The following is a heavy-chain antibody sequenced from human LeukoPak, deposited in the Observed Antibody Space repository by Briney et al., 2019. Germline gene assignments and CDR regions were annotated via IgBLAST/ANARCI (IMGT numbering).Heavy chain of an antibody. Sequence: GGSLRLSCAASGSTFSDYSVNWVRQAPGKGLEWVSYISGSSSTIYYADSVKGRFTISRDNAKNSLYLQMNSLRDEDTAMYYCARGSGSSDWMIDYWGQGTLVTVSS. CDR3: ARGSGSSDWMIDY. V-gene: IGHV3-48*02. CDR2: ISGSSSTI. D-gene: IGHD3-10*01. CDR1: GSTFSDYS. J-gene: IGHJ4*02.